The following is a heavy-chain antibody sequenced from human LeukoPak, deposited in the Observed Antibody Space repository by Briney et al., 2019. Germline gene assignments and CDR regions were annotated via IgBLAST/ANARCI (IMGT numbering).Heavy chain of an antibody. Sequence: PGGSLRLSCAASGFTFSDYYMSWIRQAPGKGLEWVSYISSSGSTIYYADSVKGRFTISRDNAKNSLYLQMNSLRAEDTAVYYCAKVDTAMVLLGAFDIWGQGTMVTVSS. CDR3: AKVDTAMVLLGAFDI. CDR2: ISSSGSTI. V-gene: IGHV3-11*01. D-gene: IGHD5-18*01. J-gene: IGHJ3*02. CDR1: GFTFSDYY.